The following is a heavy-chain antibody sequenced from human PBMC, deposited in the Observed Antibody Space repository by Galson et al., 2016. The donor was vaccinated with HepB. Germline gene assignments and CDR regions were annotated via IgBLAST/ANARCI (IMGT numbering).Heavy chain of an antibody. CDR2: IYYTGAT. V-gene: IGHV4-61*01. D-gene: IGHD3-10*01. CDR1: GDSVSNINYF. Sequence: SETLSLTCTVSGDSVSNINYFWSWIRQPPGKGLEWIGYIYYTGATRDNPSLNSRFTISIDTSKNESSLKVTSVTAADTAVYYCARDSVGSGSLGKWGQGTLVTVSS. J-gene: IGHJ4*02. CDR3: ARDSVGSGSLGK.